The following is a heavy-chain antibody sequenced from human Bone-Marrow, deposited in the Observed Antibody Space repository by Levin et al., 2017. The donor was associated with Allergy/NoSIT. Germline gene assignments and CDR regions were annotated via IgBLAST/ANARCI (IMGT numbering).Heavy chain of an antibody. J-gene: IGHJ5*02. CDR3: ARDQQAYYYGSGSEYNWVDP. CDR2: IYTSGST. CDR1: GGSISSGSYY. D-gene: IGHD3-10*01. Sequence: SETLSLTCTVSGGSISSGSYYWSWIRQPAGKGLEWIGRIYTSGSTNYNPSLKSRVTISVDTSKNQFSLKLSSVTAADTAVYYCARDQQAYYYGSGSEYNWVDPWGQGTLVTVSS. V-gene: IGHV4-61*02.